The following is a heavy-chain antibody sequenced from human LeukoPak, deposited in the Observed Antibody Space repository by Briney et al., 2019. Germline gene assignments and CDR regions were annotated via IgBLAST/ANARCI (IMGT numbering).Heavy chain of an antibody. CDR1: GFTFDDYT. Sequence: GGSLRLSCAASGFTFDDYTMHWVRQAPGKGLEWVSLISWDGGSTYYADSVKGRFTISRDNSKNSLYLQMNSLRAEDTALYYCAKGSSSWYDDWYFDLWGRGTLVTVSS. V-gene: IGHV3-43*01. CDR3: AKGSSSWYDDWYFDL. D-gene: IGHD6-13*01. J-gene: IGHJ2*01. CDR2: ISWDGGST.